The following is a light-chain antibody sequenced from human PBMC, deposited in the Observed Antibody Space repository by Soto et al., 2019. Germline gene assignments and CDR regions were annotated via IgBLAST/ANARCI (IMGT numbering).Light chain of an antibody. CDR1: QTISSW. Sequence: DIQMTQSPSTLSGSVGDRVTITCRASQTISSWLAWYQQKPGKAPKLLIYTASTLQSGVPSRFSGSGSGTDSSLTISSLQPEDFATYYCQQPNTFPHTFGQGTRLEIK. J-gene: IGKJ5*01. V-gene: IGKV1-5*03. CDR3: QQPNTFPHT. CDR2: TAS.